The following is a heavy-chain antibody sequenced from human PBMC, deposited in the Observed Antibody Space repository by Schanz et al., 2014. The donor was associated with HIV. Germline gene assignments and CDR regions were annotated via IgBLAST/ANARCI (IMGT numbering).Heavy chain of an antibody. CDR1: GFTFNSYG. Sequence: VQLVESGGGVVQPGRSLRLSCAASGFTFNSYGMHWVRQAPGKGLEWVSVISYDGRNKKFANSVKGRFTISRDNSKNTVYLQAKSLRPEDTAVYYCAKDRNQYDSRYIGKGNYYYYYGMDVWGQGTTVTVS. J-gene: IGHJ6*02. D-gene: IGHD3-22*01. CDR3: AKDRNQYDSRYIGKGNYYYYYGMDV. V-gene: IGHV3-30*18. CDR2: ISYDGRNK.